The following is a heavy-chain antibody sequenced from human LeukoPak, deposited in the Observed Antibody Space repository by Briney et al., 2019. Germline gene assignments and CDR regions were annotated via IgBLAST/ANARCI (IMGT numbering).Heavy chain of an antibody. J-gene: IGHJ4*02. CDR2: INHSGTT. D-gene: IGHD3-10*01. CDR1: DYSISSGYY. Sequence: PSETLSLTCSVSDYSISSGYYWGWIRQSPRKGLEWIGSINHSGTTYYNPSLRGRVTVSVDTSKNQFSLKLSSVTAADTAVYYCARERSPFDHWGQGTLVTVSS. CDR3: ARERSPFDH. V-gene: IGHV4-38-2*02.